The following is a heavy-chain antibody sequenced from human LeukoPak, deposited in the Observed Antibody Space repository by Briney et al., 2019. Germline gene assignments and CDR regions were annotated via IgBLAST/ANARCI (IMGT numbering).Heavy chain of an antibody. CDR2: IYYSGSP. V-gene: IGHV4-59*01. CDR3: ARYYDFWSGFDP. CDR1: GGSITSYY. J-gene: IGHJ5*02. D-gene: IGHD3-3*01. Sequence: PSETLSLTCTVSGGSITSYYLSWIRQPPGKGLEWIGYIYYSGSPNYNPSLKCRVTMSLDTSKNQFSLKLSSGSAADTAVYYCARYYDFWSGFDPWGQGTLVTVSS.